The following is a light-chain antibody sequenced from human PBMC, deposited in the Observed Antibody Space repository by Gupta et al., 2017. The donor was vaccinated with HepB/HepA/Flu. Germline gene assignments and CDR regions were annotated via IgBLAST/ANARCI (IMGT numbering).Light chain of an antibody. CDR2: RSN. CDR3: LEWDSSLNVWV. J-gene: IGLJ3*02. Sequence: QAGLTQPPSVSKGLRQAATLTCTGNINNVGDQGAAWLQQHQGHPPKRLSYRSNNRPSGISERVSASRSGNTASLKISGLQPEDEADDYCLEWDSSLNVWVFGGGTKMPVL. CDR1: INNVGDQG. V-gene: IGLV10-54*04.